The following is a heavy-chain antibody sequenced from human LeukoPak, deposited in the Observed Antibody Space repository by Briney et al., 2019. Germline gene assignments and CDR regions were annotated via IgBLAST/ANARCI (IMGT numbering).Heavy chain of an antibody. V-gene: IGHV3-48*04. CDR3: ARDRGPYYYDSSGSYYFDH. CDR2: ISSSSSTV. J-gene: IGHJ4*02. CDR1: GFTFNSYS. D-gene: IGHD3-22*01. Sequence: GGSLRLSCAASGFTFNSYSMNWVRQAPGKGLEWISYISSSSSTVYYADSVRGRFTISRDNAKNSLYLQMNTLRAEDTAVYYCARDRGPYYYDSSGSYYFDHWGQGTLVTVSS.